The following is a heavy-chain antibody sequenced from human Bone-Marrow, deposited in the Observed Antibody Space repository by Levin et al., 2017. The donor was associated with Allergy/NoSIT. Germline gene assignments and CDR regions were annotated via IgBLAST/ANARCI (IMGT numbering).Heavy chain of an antibody. CDR2: INPNSGDT. D-gene: IGHD3-3*02. J-gene: IGHJ3*02. CDR1: GYTFTDYF. Sequence: ASVKVSCKASGYTFTDYFIHWVRLAPGQGLEWMGWINPNSGDTDSSQNFQGTFTMTRDTSIITAYMEVNSLTSNDTALYYCARISRAAFEMWGQGTMVTVSS. CDR3: ARISRAAFEM. V-gene: IGHV1-2*02.